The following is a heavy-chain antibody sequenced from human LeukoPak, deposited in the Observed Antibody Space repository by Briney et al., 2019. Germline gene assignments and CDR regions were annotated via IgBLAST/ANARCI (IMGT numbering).Heavy chain of an antibody. V-gene: IGHV3-64D*09. Sequence: PGGSLRLSCSASGFTFSSYAMHWVRQAPGEGLEYVSAISSNGGSTYYTDSVKGRFTISRDNSKNTLYLQMSSLRAEDTAVYYCVKGGHSSSWYYFDYWGQGTLVTVSS. CDR2: ISSNGGST. D-gene: IGHD6-13*01. J-gene: IGHJ4*02. CDR1: GFTFSSYA. CDR3: VKGGHSSSWYYFDY.